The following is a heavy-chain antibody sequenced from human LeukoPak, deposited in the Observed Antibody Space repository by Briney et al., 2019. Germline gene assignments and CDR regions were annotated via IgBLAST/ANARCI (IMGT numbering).Heavy chain of an antibody. D-gene: IGHD3-9*01. CDR2: ISSSSSYI. CDR3: ARLTRNYDILTGSLGEVDY. CDR1: GFTFSSYS. J-gene: IGHJ4*02. V-gene: IGHV3-21*01. Sequence: PGGSLRLSCAASGFTFSSYSMNWVRQAPGKGLEWVSSISSSSSYIYYADSVKGRFTISRDNAKNSLYLQMNSLRAEDTAVYYCARLTRNYDILTGSLGEVDYWGQGTTVTISS.